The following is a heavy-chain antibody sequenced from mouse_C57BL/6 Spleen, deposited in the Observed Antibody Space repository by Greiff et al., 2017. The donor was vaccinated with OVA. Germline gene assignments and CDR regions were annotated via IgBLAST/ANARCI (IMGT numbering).Heavy chain of an antibody. CDR3: AREGYYGSSFDY. J-gene: IGHJ2*01. CDR1: GYTFTSYW. V-gene: IGHV1-55*01. D-gene: IGHD1-1*01. Sequence: QVQLKQPGAELVKPGASVKMSCKASGYTFTSYWITWVKQRPGQGLEWIGDIYPGSGSTNYNEKFKSKATLTVDTSSSTAYMQLSSLTSEDSAVYYWAREGYYGSSFDYWGQGTTLTVSS. CDR2: IYPGSGST.